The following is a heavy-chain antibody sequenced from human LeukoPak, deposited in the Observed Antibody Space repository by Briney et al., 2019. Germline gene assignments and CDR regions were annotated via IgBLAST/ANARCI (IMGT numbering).Heavy chain of an antibody. CDR1: GFTFSSYA. Sequence: GGSLRLSCAASGFTFSSYAMSWVRQAPGKGLEWVSAISGSGGSTYYADSVKGRFTISRDNSKNTLYLQMNSLRAEDTAVYYCAKVNGGSPYYYYYGMDVWGQGTTVTVSS. CDR2: ISGSGGST. J-gene: IGHJ6*02. CDR3: AKVNGGSPYYYYYGMDV. V-gene: IGHV3-23*01. D-gene: IGHD2-8*01.